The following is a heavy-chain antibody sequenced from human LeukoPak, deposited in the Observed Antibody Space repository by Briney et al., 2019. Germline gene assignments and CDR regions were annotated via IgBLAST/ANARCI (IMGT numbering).Heavy chain of an antibody. CDR3: ARGRSVRFLEWSPPYYYYYMDV. CDR1: GYTFTSYD. Sequence: ASVKVSCKASGYTFTSYDINWVRQAPGQGLEWMGWMNPNSGNTGYAQKFQGRVTMTRNTSISTAYMELSSLRSEDTAVYYCARGRSVRFLEWSPPYYYYYMDVWGKGTTVTVSS. V-gene: IGHV1-8*01. J-gene: IGHJ6*03. CDR2: MNPNSGNT. D-gene: IGHD3-3*01.